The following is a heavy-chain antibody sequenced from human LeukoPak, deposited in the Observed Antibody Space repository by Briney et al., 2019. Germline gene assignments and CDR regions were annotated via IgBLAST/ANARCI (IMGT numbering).Heavy chain of an antibody. J-gene: IGHJ4*02. V-gene: IGHV4-34*01. Sequence: PSETLSLTCAVYGGSFSGYYWSWIRQPPGKGLEWIGEISHSGSTNYNPSLKSRVIISVDTSKNQFSLKLSSVTAADTAVYYCTRGSGGSWFSYWGQGTLVTVSS. CDR1: GGSFSGYY. CDR3: TRGSGGSWFSY. D-gene: IGHD2-15*01. CDR2: ISHSGST.